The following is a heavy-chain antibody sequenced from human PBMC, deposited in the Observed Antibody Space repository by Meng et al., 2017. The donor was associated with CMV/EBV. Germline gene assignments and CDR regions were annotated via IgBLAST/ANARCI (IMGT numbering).Heavy chain of an antibody. CDR3: ARFYYDFWSGYYHGDYGMDV. D-gene: IGHD3-3*01. Sequence: SDPLSLTGTLPGGSIISVGYYWSWIRQHPGKGLEWIGYIYYSGSTSYNPSLKSRVTISVDTSTNQFSLKLSSVTAADTAVYYCARFYYDFWSGYYHGDYGMDVWGQGTTVTVSS. J-gene: IGHJ6*02. V-gene: IGHV4-31*03. CDR1: GGSIISVGYY. CDR2: IYYSGST.